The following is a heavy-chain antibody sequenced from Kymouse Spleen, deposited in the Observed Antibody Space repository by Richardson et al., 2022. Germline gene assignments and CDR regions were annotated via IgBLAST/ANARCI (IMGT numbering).Heavy chain of an antibody. CDR1: GYTFTSYA. CDR3: ARGLGGDPYYYYYGMDV. J-gene: IGHJ6*02. V-gene: IGHV1-3*01. Sequence: QVQLVQSGAEVKKPGASVKVSCKASGYTFTSYAMHWVRQAPGQRLEWMGWINAGNGNTKYSQKFQGRVTITRDTSASTAYMELSSLRSEDTAVYYCARGLGGDPYYYYYGMDVWGQGTTVTVSS. CDR2: INAGNGNT. D-gene: IGHD3-9*01,IGHD7-27*02.